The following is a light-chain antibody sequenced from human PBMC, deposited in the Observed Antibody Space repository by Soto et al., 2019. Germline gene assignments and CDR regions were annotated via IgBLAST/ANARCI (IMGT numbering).Light chain of an antibody. J-gene: IGLJ1*01. CDR2: ESN. V-gene: IGLV1-51*02. CDR1: ISNIGNNY. Sequence: QSVLTQPPSVSAAPGQKVTISCPGTISNIGNNYVSWYQQLPGAAPTLLIYESNRRPTGIPDRFSGSKSATSATLDITGFQTGDEADYYCASWDHSLSGYVFGSGTKVTVL. CDR3: ASWDHSLSGYV.